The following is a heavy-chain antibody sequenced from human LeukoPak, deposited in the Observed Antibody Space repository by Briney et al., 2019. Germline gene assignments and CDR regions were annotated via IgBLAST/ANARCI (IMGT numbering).Heavy chain of an antibody. V-gene: IGHV3-30-3*01. CDR3: ARDRRYCGGGSCYFDYFFDY. D-gene: IGHD2-15*01. CDR2: ISYDGSIN. Sequence: GGSLRLFCVASGFTFNSYAVHWVRQAPGKGLEWVAVISYDGSINIYAASVKGRFTISRDNSKNALYLQMNSLRAEDTALYFCARDRRYCGGGSCYFDYFFDYWGQGTLVTVSS. CDR1: GFTFNSYA. J-gene: IGHJ4*02.